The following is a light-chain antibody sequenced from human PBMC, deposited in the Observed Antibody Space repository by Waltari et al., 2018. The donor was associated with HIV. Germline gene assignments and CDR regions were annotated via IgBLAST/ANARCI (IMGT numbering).Light chain of an antibody. CDR1: QSLVYSDGNTY. CDR2: KVS. CDR3: MQCTHWPLT. Sequence: DVVMTQSPLSLPVTLGQPASISCRSSQSLVYSDGNTYLNWFQQRPGQSPRRLIYKVSNRDAGVPDRVSGSGSGTDFTLKISRVEAEDVGVYYCMQCTHWPLTFGGGTKVEIK. V-gene: IGKV2-30*01. J-gene: IGKJ4*01.